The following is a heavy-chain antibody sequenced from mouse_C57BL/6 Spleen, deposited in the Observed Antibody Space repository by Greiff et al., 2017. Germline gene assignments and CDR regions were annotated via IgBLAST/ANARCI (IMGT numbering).Heavy chain of an antibody. CDR3: ARFDGYGFAY. Sequence: VQLQQPGAELVKPGASVKLSCKASGYTFTSYWMHWVKQRPGQGLAWIGMIHPNSGSTNYNEKFKSKATLTVDKSSSTAYMQLSSLTSEDSAVYYCARFDGYGFAYWGQGTLVTVSA. D-gene: IGHD2-3*01. J-gene: IGHJ3*01. CDR2: IHPNSGST. V-gene: IGHV1-64*01. CDR1: GYTFTSYW.